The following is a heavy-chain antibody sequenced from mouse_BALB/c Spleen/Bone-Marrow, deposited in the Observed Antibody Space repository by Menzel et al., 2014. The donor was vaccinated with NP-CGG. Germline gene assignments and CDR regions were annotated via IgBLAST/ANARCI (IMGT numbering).Heavy chain of an antibody. CDR1: GFTFSSYG. CDR2: INSNGGST. D-gene: IGHD2-1*01. J-gene: IGHJ2*01. Sequence: EVKLMESGGSLVQPGGSLKLSCAASGFTFSSYGMSWVRQTPDKRLELVASINSNGGSTYYPDSVKGRFTISRDNAKXTLSLQMSSLKSEDTAVYYCARGNYGNYVDYFDYWGQGTTLTVSS. CDR3: ARGNYGNYVDYFDY. V-gene: IGHV5-6-3*01.